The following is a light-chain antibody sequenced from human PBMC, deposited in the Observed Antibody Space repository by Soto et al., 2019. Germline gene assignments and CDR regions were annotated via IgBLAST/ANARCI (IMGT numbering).Light chain of an antibody. V-gene: IGLV4-60*03. CDR1: SGHSDYI. Sequence: QAVVTQSSSASASLGSSVRLTCTLSSGHSDYIVAWHQQHPGKAPRYLMNVEGSGTYSKGSGVPDRFSGSSSGADRYLTISNLQSEDEADYYGETWDASPHVFGAGTKLTVL. J-gene: IGLJ1*01. CDR2: VEGSGTY. CDR3: ETWDASPHV.